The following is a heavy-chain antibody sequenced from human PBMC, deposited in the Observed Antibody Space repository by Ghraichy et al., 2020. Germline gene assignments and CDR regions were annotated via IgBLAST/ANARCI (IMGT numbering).Heavy chain of an antibody. CDR1: GFTFSSYW. CDR2: IYGDGSAT. J-gene: IGHJ4*02. D-gene: IGHD5-24*01. CDR3: ATFPHPPRDGYNWIAPFDY. V-gene: IGHV3-74*01. Sequence: GGSLRLSCEASGFTFSSYWMHWVRQAPGKGLAWVSRIYGDGSATGYADSVKGRFTISRDNAKNTLYLQMNSLRAEDTAVYYCATFPHPPRDGYNWIAPFDYWGQGTLVTVSS.